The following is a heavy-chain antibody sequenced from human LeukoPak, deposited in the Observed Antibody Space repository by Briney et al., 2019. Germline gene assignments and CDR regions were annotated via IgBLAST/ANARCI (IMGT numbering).Heavy chain of an antibody. CDR3: AKDSANWGRHYDY. D-gene: IGHD7-27*01. V-gene: IGHV3-9*01. Sequence: PGRSLRLSCVASGFTFDDYAMHWVRQAPGKGLEWVSGIYWNSGTIAYADSVKGRFTISRDNAKNSLYLQMNTLRAEDTAVYYCAKDSANWGRHYDYWGQGTLVTVSS. CDR1: GFTFDDYA. J-gene: IGHJ4*02. CDR2: IYWNSGTI.